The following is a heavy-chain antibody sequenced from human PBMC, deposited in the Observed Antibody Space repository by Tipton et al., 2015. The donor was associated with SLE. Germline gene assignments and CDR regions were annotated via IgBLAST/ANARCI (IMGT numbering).Heavy chain of an antibody. D-gene: IGHD4-23*01. J-gene: IGHJ2*01. V-gene: IGHV4-59*11. CDR3: ARDSLNYGGTPEWYFDL. CDR1: GGSTSSHY. CDR2: IYYSGST. Sequence: TLSLTCTVSGGSTSSHYWSWIRQPPGKGLEWIGYIYYSGSTNYNPSLKGRVTISVDTSKNQFSLKLSSVTAADTAVYYCARDSLNYGGTPEWYFDLWGRGTLVTVSS.